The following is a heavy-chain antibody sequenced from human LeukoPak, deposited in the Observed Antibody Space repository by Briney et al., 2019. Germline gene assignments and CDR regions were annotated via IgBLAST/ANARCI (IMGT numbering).Heavy chain of an antibody. CDR2: ISDYNGNT. CDR1: GYTFTSYG. J-gene: IGHJ2*01. V-gene: IGHV1-18*01. CDR3: AGTVPKATRSYWYFDL. D-gene: IGHD1-26*01. Sequence: ASVKVSCKASGYTFTSYGISWVRQAPGQGREWMGWISDYNGNTNYAQKLQGRVTLTTDTFTSTAYMELRSLRSDDTGVYYCAGTVPKATRSYWYFDLWGRGTLVTVSS.